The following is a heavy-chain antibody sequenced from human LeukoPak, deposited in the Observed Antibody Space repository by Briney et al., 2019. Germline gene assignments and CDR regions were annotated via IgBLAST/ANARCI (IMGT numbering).Heavy chain of an antibody. CDR3: TRESGCSSGWYYFDY. D-gene: IGHD6-19*01. CDR2: IRSKAYGGTT. CDR1: GFTFGDYA. Sequence: GGSLRLSCTASGFTFGDYAMSWVRQAPGKGLEWVGFIRSKAYGGTTEYAASVKGRFTISRDDSKSIAYLQMNSLKTEDTAVYYCTRESGCSSGWYYFDYWGQGTLVTVSS. V-gene: IGHV3-49*04. J-gene: IGHJ4*02.